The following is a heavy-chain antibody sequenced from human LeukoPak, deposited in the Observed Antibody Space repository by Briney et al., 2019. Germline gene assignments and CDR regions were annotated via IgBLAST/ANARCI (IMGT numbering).Heavy chain of an antibody. CDR1: GFTFSSYN. Sequence: PGGSLRLSCAASGFTFSSYNMNWVRQAPGKGLEWVSSISSSSSYIYYADSVRGRFTISRDNAKNSLYLQINSLRAEDTAVYYCARTDETAPAEDFQHWGQGTLVTVSS. V-gene: IGHV3-21*01. D-gene: IGHD2-21*02. J-gene: IGHJ1*01. CDR3: ARTDETAPAEDFQH. CDR2: ISSSSSYI.